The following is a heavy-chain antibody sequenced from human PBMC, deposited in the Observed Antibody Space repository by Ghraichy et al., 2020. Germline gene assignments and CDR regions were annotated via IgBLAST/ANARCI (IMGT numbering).Heavy chain of an antibody. CDR2: IYPGDSDT. J-gene: IGHJ6*02. CDR3: ARVGEEIATTDSYFYYGFDV. CDR1: GYSFPSYW. V-gene: IGHV5-51*01. D-gene: IGHD6-13*01. Sequence: GESLNISCKGSGYSFPSYWIGWVRQMPGKGLEWMGIIYPGDSDTRSSPSFQGQVIMSADSSLNTAYLQWSSLKASDTAIYFCARVGEEIATTDSYFYYGFDVWGQGTTVTVSS.